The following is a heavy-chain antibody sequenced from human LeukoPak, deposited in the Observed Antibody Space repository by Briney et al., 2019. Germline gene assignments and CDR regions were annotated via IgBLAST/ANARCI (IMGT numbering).Heavy chain of an antibody. Sequence: PSETLSLTCTVSGGSISSYYWSWIRQPPGKGLEWIGYIYYSGSTNYNPSLKSRVTISVDTSKTQFSLKLSSVTAADTAVYYCARIAVAGSNWFDPWGQGTLVTVSS. J-gene: IGHJ5*02. CDR2: IYYSGST. D-gene: IGHD6-19*01. V-gene: IGHV4-59*01. CDR1: GGSISSYY. CDR3: ARIAVAGSNWFDP.